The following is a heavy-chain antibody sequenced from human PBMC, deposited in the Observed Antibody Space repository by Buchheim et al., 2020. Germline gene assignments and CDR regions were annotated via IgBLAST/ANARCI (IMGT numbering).Heavy chain of an antibody. V-gene: IGHV3-23*01. CDR3: AKTPFWGSGPSFFEY. CDR2: ISGGGDNT. J-gene: IGHJ4*02. CDR1: GFTFSSFA. Sequence: EVQLLESGGGLVQPGGSLRLSCAASGFTFSSFAMSWVRQAPGKGLEWVSAISGGGDNTYYTDSVPGRFTISRDNSMNTPYLQMNSLRAEDTAVYYCAKTPFWGSGPSFFEYWGQGTL. D-gene: IGHD7-27*01.